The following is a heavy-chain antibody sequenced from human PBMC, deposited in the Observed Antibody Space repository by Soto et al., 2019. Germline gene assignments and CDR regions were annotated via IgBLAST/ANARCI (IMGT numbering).Heavy chain of an antibody. CDR3: ARGAYSGYDYSYYYYYMDV. V-gene: IGHV3-13*01. CDR2: IGTAGDT. D-gene: IGHD5-12*01. CDR1: GFTFGGYY. Sequence: GGSMRLSCAASGFTFGGYYRHWVRQATGKGLEWVSAIGTAGDTYYPGSVKGRFTISRENAKNSLYLQMNSLRAGDTAVYYCARGAYSGYDYSYYYYYMDVWGKGTTVTVSS. J-gene: IGHJ6*03.